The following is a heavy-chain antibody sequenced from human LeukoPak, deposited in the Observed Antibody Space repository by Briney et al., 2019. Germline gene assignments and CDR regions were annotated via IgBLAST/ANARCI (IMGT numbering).Heavy chain of an antibody. J-gene: IGHJ4*02. D-gene: IGHD6-19*01. CDR1: GFTFSSYS. CDR2: ISSSSSYI. Sequence: KPGGSLRLSCAASGFTFSSYSMNWVRQAPGKGLEWVSSISSSSSYIYYADSVKGRFTISRDNAKNSLYLQMNSLRAEDTAVYYCARDVGGSSGWYRQVDYWGQGTLVTVSS. V-gene: IGHV3-21*01. CDR3: ARDVGGSSGWYRQVDY.